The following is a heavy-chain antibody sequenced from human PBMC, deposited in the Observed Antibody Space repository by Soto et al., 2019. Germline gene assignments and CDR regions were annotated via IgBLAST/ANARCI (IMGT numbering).Heavy chain of an antibody. V-gene: IGHV1-2*02. Sequence: GASVKVSCKASGYTFTGYYMHWVRQAPGQGLEWMGWINPNSGGTNYAQKFQGRVTMTRDTSISTAYMELSGLRSDDTAVYYCARGLAAAEYGMDVWGQGTTVTVSS. D-gene: IGHD6-13*01. CDR2: INPNSGGT. CDR1: GYTFTGYY. CDR3: ARGLAAAEYGMDV. J-gene: IGHJ6*02.